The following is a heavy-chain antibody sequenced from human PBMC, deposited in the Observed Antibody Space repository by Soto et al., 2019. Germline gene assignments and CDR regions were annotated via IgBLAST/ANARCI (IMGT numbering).Heavy chain of an antibody. V-gene: IGHV4-39*01. Sequence: SETLSLTCTVSGGSISSSSYYWGWIRQPPGKGLEWIGSIYYSGGTYYNPSLKSRVTISVDTSKNQFSLKLSSVTAADTAVYYCARHARGSYYYGMDVWGQGTTVTVSS. CDR2: IYYSGGT. J-gene: IGHJ6*02. CDR3: ARHARGSYYYGMDV. CDR1: GGSISSSSYY. D-gene: IGHD1-26*01.